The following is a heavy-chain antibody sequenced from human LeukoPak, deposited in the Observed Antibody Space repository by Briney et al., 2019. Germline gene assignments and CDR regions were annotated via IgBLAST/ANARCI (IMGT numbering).Heavy chain of an antibody. CDR3: ARGTPHCSSTNCYTGNYYYYYMDV. CDR2: INHSGSV. CDR1: GVSFSAYY. Sequence: SETLSLTCTVYGVSFSAYYWSWIRQPPGKGLEWIGEINHSGSVNYNPSLNSRVTISVDTSKNQFSLKLSSVTAADTAVYYCARGTPHCSSTNCYTGNYYYYYMDVWGTGTTVTVSS. V-gene: IGHV4-34*01. J-gene: IGHJ6*03. D-gene: IGHD2-2*02.